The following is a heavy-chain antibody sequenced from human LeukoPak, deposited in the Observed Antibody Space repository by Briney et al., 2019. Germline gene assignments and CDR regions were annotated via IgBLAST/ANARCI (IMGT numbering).Heavy chain of an antibody. CDR1: GFTFSSYW. J-gene: IGHJ4*02. V-gene: IGHV3-7*01. Sequence: GGSLRLSCAASGFTFSSYWMSWVRQAPGKGLEWVANIKQDGSEKYYVDSVKGRFTISRDNAKYSLYLQMNSLRAEDTAVYYCARAGQRATSVYGYWGQGTLVTVSS. D-gene: IGHD1-26*01. CDR3: ARAGQRATSVYGY. CDR2: IKQDGSEK.